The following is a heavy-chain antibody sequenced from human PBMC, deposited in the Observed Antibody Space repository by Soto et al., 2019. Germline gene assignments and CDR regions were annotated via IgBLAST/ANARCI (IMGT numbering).Heavy chain of an antibody. CDR3: AKEGSVKADPYYYYYYMDV. V-gene: IGHV3-30*18. J-gene: IGHJ6*03. D-gene: IGHD2-15*01. Sequence: PGGSLRLSCAASGFTFSSYGMHWVRQAPGKGLEWVAVISYDGSNKYYADSVKGRFTISRDNSKNTLYLQMNSLRAEDTAVYYCAKEGSVKADPYYYYYYMDVWGKGTTVTVSS. CDR2: ISYDGSNK. CDR1: GFTFSSYG.